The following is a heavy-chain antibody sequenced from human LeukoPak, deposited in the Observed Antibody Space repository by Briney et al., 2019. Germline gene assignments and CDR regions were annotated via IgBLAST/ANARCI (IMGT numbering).Heavy chain of an antibody. Sequence: PGGSLRLSCAASGFTVSSNYMSWVRQAPGKGLEWVSVIYSGGSTYYADSVKGRFTISRDNSKNTLYLQMNSLRAEDTAVYYCARDTRDGYKYLDYWGQGTLVTVSS. J-gene: IGHJ4*02. CDR3: ARDTRDGYKYLDY. D-gene: IGHD5-24*01. V-gene: IGHV3-66*02. CDR2: IYSGGST. CDR1: GFTVSSNY.